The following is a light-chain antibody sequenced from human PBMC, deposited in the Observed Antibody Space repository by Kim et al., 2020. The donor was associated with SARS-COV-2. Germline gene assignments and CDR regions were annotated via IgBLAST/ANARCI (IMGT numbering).Light chain of an antibody. CDR1: SSDVGGYNY. V-gene: IGLV2-8*01. CDR3: SSYAGSNNVL. CDR2: ELN. J-gene: IGLJ2*01. Sequence: QSAVTQPPSASGPPGQSVAISCTGTSSDVGGYNYVSWYQQYPGKAPKLIIYELNKRPSGVPDRFSGSKSGNTASLTVSGLQAEDEADYYCSSYAGSNNVLFGGGTQLTVL.